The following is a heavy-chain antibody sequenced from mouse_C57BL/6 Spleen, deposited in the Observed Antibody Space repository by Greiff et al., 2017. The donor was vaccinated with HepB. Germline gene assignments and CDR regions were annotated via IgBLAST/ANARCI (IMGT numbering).Heavy chain of an antibody. CDR1: GFTFSDAW. CDR2: IRNKANNHAT. V-gene: IGHV6-6*01. CDR3: TRRNFPYYYGSSYAMDY. D-gene: IGHD1-1*01. Sequence: EVKLMESGGGLVQPGGSMKLSCAASGFTFSDAWMDWVRQSPEKGLEWVAEIRNKANNHATYYAESVKGRFTISRDDSKSSVYLQMNSLRAEDTGIYYCTRRNFPYYYGSSYAMDYWGQGTSVTVSS. J-gene: IGHJ4*01.